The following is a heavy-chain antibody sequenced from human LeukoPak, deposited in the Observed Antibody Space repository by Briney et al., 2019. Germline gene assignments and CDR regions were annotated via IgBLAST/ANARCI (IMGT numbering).Heavy chain of an antibody. J-gene: IGHJ4*02. CDR1: GFTFSSYA. D-gene: IGHD3-22*01. V-gene: IGHV3-30-3*01. CDR2: ISYDGSNK. Sequence: GGSLRLSCAASGFTFSSYAMHRVRQAPGKGLEWVAVISYDGSNKYYADSVKGRFTISRDNSENTLYLQMNSLRAEDTAVYYCAKAADYDSSGYPPAFDYWGQGTLVTVSS. CDR3: AKAADYDSSGYPPAFDY.